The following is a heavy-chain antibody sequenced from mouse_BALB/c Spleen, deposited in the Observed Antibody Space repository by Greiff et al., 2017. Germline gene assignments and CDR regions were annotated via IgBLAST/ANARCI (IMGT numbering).Heavy chain of an antibody. CDR1: GFTFSSFG. Sequence: EVHLVESGGGLVQPGGSRKLSCAASGFTFSSFGMHWVRQAPEKGLEWVAYISSGSSTIYYADTVKGRFTISRDNPKNTLFLQMTSLRSEDTAMYYCARGGYYGNYYYAMDYWGQGTSVTVSS. CDR2: ISSGSSTI. V-gene: IGHV5-17*02. J-gene: IGHJ4*01. D-gene: IGHD2-1*01. CDR3: ARGGYYGNYYYAMDY.